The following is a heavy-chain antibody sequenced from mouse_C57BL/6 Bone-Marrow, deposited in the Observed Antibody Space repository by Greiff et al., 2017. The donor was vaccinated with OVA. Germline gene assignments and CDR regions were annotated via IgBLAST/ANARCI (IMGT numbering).Heavy chain of an antibody. CDR2: IYPSDSET. Sequence: VQLQQPGAELVRPGSSVKLSCKASGYTFTSYWMDWVKQRPGQGLEWIGNIYPSDSETHYNQKFKDKATLTVDKSSSTAYMQLSSLTSEDSAVYYCARSGGYYYLDDWGQGTTLTVSS. V-gene: IGHV1-61*01. CDR3: ARSGGYYYLDD. CDR1: GYTFTSYW. J-gene: IGHJ2*01. D-gene: IGHD2-3*01.